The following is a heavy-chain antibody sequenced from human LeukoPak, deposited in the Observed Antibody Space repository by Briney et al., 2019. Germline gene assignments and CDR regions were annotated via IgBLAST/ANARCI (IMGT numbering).Heavy chain of an antibody. V-gene: IGHV3-48*01. CDR3: ARTWAYAFDI. CDR2: ISSSSSTI. Sequence: PGGSLRLSCAASGFTFSTYSMNWVRQAPGKGLEWVSYISSSSSTIYYADSVKGRFTISRDNAKNSLYLQMNSLRAEDTAVYYCARTWAYAFDIWGQGTMVTVSS. J-gene: IGHJ3*02. CDR1: GFTFSTYS.